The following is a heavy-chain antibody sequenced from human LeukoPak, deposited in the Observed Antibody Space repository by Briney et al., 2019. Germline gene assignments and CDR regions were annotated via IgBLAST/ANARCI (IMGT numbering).Heavy chain of an antibody. Sequence: PSETLSLTCTVSGGSISSYYWSWIRQPPGKGLEWIGCIYYSGSTNYNPSLKSRVTISVDTSKNQFSLKLSSVTAADTAVYYCARAEGIAAAGLDYWGQGTLVTVSS. V-gene: IGHV4-59*01. CDR2: IYYSGST. D-gene: IGHD6-13*01. J-gene: IGHJ4*02. CDR3: ARAEGIAAAGLDY. CDR1: GGSISSYY.